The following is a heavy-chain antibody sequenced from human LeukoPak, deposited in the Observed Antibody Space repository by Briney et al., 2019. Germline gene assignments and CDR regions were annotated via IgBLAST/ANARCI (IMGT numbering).Heavy chain of an antibody. CDR3: AREEEMATNTDY. V-gene: IGHV3-74*01. J-gene: IGHJ4*02. Sequence: GGSLRLSCAASGFTFRRHWMHWVRQAPGKGLVWVSPINGDGSATYYADSVKGRFSISRDNPKNTLYLHMHSLRADDTAVYYCAREEEMATNTDYWGQGTLVTVSS. CDR2: INGDGSAT. CDR1: GFTFRRHW. D-gene: IGHD5-24*01.